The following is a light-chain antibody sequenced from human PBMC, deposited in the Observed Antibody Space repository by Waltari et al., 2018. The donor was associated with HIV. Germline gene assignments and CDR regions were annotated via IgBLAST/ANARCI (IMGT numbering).Light chain of an antibody. CDR2: DDT. CDR1: NIGSKS. J-gene: IGLJ3*02. CDR3: QVWDTTTDQWV. V-gene: IGLV3-21*04. Sequence: SYVLTQPPSVSVDPGETARITCGGTNIGSKSVQGYQQKPGQAPVLVIYDDTDRPSGIPERFSGSSSGNTATLTISRVEAGDEADYYCQVWDTTTDQWVFGGGTELAVL.